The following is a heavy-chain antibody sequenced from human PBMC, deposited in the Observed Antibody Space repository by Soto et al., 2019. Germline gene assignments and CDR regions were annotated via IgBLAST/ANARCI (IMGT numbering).Heavy chain of an antibody. V-gene: IGHV4-59*08. CDR2: IYYSGST. CDR1: GGSISSYY. Sequence: SETLSLTWTVSGGSISSYYWSWIRQPPGKGLEWIGYIYYSGSTNYNPSLKSRVTISVDASKNQFSLKLSSVTAADTAVYYCARQAARRNWFDPWGQGTLVTVSS. CDR3: ARQAARRNWFDP. D-gene: IGHD6-6*01. J-gene: IGHJ5*02.